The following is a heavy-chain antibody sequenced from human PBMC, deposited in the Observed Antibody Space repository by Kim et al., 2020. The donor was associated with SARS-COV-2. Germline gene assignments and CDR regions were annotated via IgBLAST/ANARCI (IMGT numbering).Heavy chain of an antibody. CDR3: AREGYYDSSTLFDF. V-gene: IGHV3-7*03. J-gene: IGHJ4*02. D-gene: IGHD3-22*01. Sequence: VDCVKGRFTISRANAKNSVYLQLDSLRAEETAVYYCAREGYYDSSTLFDFWGQGTLVTVST.